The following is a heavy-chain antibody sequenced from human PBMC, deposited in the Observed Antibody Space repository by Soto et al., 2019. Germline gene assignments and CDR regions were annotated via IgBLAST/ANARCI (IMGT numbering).Heavy chain of an antibody. Sequence: GGSLRLSCAASGFTFSSYAMHWVRQAPGKGLEWVAFISYDGSNKYYADSVKGRFTISRENSKNTLYLQMNSLRTEDTAVYYSARDPMATATGRGFDVWGQGTGVTAAS. CDR2: ISYDGSNK. CDR1: GFTFSSYA. V-gene: IGHV3-30-3*01. J-gene: IGHJ3*01. CDR3: ARDPMATATGRGFDV. D-gene: IGHD5-18*01.